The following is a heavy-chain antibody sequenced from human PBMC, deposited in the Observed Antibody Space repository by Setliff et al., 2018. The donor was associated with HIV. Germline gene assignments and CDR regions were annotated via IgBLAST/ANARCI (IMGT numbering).Heavy chain of an antibody. CDR3: ARDGPHYYGIDV. Sequence: SETLSLTCTVSGGSISSHFWSWIRQPPGKGLEWIGSIYYSGSTNYNPSLKSRVTISVVTSKNQFSLKLRFVTAADTAVYYCARDGPHYYGIDVWGQGTTVTVSS. V-gene: IGHV4-59*11. CDR1: GGSISSHF. CDR2: IYYSGST. J-gene: IGHJ6*02.